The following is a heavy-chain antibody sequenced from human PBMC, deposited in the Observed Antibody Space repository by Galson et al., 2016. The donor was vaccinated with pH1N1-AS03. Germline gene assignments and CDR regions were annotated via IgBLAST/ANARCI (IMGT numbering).Heavy chain of an antibody. CDR2: ITTNTGNP. Sequence: SVKVSCKASGYTFTSHRIIWVRQAPGQGPECMGWITTNTGNPTFAPGFTGRFVFSLDTSVSTAYLQIGSLKAEDTAVYYCARGHMSLSGFWDSWGQGTLVTVSS. D-gene: IGHD3-9*01. CDR1: GYTFTSHR. J-gene: IGHJ4*02. V-gene: IGHV7-4-1*01. CDR3: ARGHMSLSGFWDS.